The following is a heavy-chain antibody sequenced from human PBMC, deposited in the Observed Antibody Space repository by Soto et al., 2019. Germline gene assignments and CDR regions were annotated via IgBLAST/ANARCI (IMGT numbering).Heavy chain of an antibody. Sequence: GGALRLSCAASAFTFGNHGMTWVRPAPGRALEWVSTINANAIDTHYADSVKGRFTISRDNSKSTLDLQMNSLRAADTAVYYCARSPYSYGFNLWGQGTLVTVSS. CDR3: ARSPYSYGFNL. V-gene: IGHV3-23*01. J-gene: IGHJ4*02. CDR1: AFTFGNHG. D-gene: IGHD5-18*01. CDR2: INANAIDT.